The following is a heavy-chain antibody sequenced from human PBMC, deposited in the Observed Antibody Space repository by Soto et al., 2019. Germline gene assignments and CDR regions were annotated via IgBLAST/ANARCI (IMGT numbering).Heavy chain of an antibody. CDR3: AGHKFIDYDSSGPPIVYAFDI. J-gene: IGHJ3*02. D-gene: IGHD3-22*01. V-gene: IGHV3-21*01. Sequence: GGSLRLSCAASGFTFSSYSMNWVRQAPGKGLEWVSSISSSSSYIYYADSVKGRFTISRDNAKNSLYLQMNSLRAEDTAVYYCAGHKFIDYDSSGPPIVYAFDIWGQGTMVTVSS. CDR2: ISSSSSYI. CDR1: GFTFSSYS.